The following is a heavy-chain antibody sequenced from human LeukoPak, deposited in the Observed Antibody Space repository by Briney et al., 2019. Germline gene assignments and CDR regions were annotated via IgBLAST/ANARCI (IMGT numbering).Heavy chain of an antibody. CDR3: VRGDDIGKHPTRAYYFDI. J-gene: IGHJ4*02. CDR2: TGLESVHT. Sequence: GGSLRLSCAASRFTFTRHAMSWVRQAPGKGLEWVSTTGLESVHTLCADSVQGRFTVSRDNSRNTLDLQMDNLTVDDAAIYYCVRGDDIGKHPTRAYYFDIWGQGTLVSVSS. CDR1: RFTFTRHA. D-gene: IGHD3-10*01. V-gene: IGHV3-23*01.